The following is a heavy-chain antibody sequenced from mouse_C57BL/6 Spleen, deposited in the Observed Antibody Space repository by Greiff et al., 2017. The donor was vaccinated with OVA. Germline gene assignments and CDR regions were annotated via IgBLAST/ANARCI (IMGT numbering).Heavy chain of an antibody. CDR2: IDPSDSYT. J-gene: IGHJ2*01. CDR1: GYTFTSYW. CDR3: ASSGTTVVATVDY. Sequence: QVQLQQPGAELVKPGASVKLSCKASGYTFTSYWMQWVKQRPGQGLEWIGEIDPSDSYTNYNQKFKGKATLTVDTTTSTAYMQLSSLTSEDSAVYYCASSGTTVVATVDYWGQGTTLTVSS. D-gene: IGHD1-1*01. V-gene: IGHV1-50*01.